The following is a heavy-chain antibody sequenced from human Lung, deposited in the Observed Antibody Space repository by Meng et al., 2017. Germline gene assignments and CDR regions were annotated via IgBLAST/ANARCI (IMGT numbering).Heavy chain of an antibody. D-gene: IGHD6-13*01. CDR3: ARDEDISAAGKLFGDY. Sequence: QGPLVQSGAEVKKPGASVKVSCKASRYTVPDYWQHWVRRAPGQGLEWMGRINPKSGDTHYAQRFQGRVTMTGDTSISTAYMELSGLRSDDTAMYYCARDEDISAAGKLFGDYWGQGTLVTVSS. CDR2: INPKSGDT. CDR1: RYTVPDYW. V-gene: IGHV1-2*06. J-gene: IGHJ4*02.